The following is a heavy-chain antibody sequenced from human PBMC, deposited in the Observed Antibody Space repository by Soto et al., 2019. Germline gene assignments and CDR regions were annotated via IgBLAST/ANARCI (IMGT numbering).Heavy chain of an antibody. V-gene: IGHV1-18*04. Sequence: QVQLVQSGAEVKKPGASVKVSCKAAGYTFTSYGISWVRQAPGQGLEWMGWISAYNGNTNYAQKLQGIVTMTTDTSTSTAYTALRSLRSPDTAVYYCSSSKLDPPGYYCSYGMDVWGQGTTITVS. CDR1: GYTFTSYG. J-gene: IGHJ6*02. D-gene: IGHD1-1*01. CDR3: SSSKLDPPGYYCSYGMDV. CDR2: ISAYNGNT.